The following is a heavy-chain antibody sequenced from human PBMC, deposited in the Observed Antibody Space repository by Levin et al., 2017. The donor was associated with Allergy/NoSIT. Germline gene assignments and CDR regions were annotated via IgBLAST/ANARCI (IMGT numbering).Heavy chain of an antibody. J-gene: IGHJ6*02. Sequence: GGSLRLSCAASGFTFSSYEMNWVRQAPGKGLEWLSYISSSGGTIYYADSVKGRFTISRDNAENSLYLQMNSLRAEDTAVYYCAREGAMVRGVISYYYGMDVWGQGTTVTVSS. V-gene: IGHV3-48*03. D-gene: IGHD3-10*01. CDR3: AREGAMVRGVISYYYGMDV. CDR1: GFTFSSYE. CDR2: ISSSGGTI.